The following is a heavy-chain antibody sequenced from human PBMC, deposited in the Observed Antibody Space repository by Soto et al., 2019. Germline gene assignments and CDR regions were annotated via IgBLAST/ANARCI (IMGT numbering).Heavy chain of an antibody. V-gene: IGHV4-31*03. CDR2: VSVSGNA. Sequence: QLQESGPRLVAPSQTLSLRCSVSGDSIGSGAFYWSWVRQVPGKGLEWIGFVSVSGNAFYNPSLKSRVAISIETSENQLSLRLHSVTAADAAVYFCARALGGVSSSGMDVWGQGTTVTVSS. CDR3: ARALGGVSSSGMDV. D-gene: IGHD1-26*01. J-gene: IGHJ6*02. CDR1: GDSIGSGAFY.